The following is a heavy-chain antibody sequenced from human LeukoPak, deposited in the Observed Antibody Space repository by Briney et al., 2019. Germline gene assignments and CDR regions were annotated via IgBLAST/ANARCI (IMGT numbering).Heavy chain of an antibody. J-gene: IGHJ5*02. Sequence: GASVKVSCKASGYTFTSYYMHWVRQAPGQGLEWMGIINPSGGSTSYAQKFQGRVTMTRDTSTSTVYMELSSLRSEDTAVYYCARDSAHFHDSSGRRKNWFDPLGQGPLVTVSS. V-gene: IGHV1-46*01. CDR1: GYTFTSYY. CDR3: ARDSAHFHDSSGRRKNWFDP. CDR2: INPSGGST. D-gene: IGHD3-22*01.